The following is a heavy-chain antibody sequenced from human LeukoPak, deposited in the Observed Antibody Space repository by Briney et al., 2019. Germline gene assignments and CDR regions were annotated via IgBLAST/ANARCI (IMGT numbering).Heavy chain of an antibody. J-gene: IGHJ4*02. D-gene: IGHD5-18*01. Sequence: GGSLRLSCAASGFTFSSYSMNWVRQAPGKGLERVSYISSSSSTIYYADSVKGRFTISRDNAKNSLYLQMNSLRAEDTAVYYCATTDVDTAMPFDYWGQGTLVTVSS. V-gene: IGHV3-48*01. CDR1: GFTFSSYS. CDR2: ISSSSSTI. CDR3: ATTDVDTAMPFDY.